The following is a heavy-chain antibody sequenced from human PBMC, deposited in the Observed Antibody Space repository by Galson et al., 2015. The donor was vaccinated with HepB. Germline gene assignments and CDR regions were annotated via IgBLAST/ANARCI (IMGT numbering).Heavy chain of an antibody. J-gene: IGHJ6*03. D-gene: IGHD2-2*03. Sequence: PALVKPTQTLTLTCTFSGFSLSTSGMCVSWIRQPPGKALEWLARIDWDDDKYYSTSLKTRLTISKDTSKNQVVLTMTNMDPVDTATYYCARTLVDIVVVPENYYYYYYMDVWGKGTTVTVSS. CDR2: IDWDDDK. CDR1: GFSLSTSGMC. V-gene: IGHV2-70*11. CDR3: ARTLVDIVVVPENYYYYYYMDV.